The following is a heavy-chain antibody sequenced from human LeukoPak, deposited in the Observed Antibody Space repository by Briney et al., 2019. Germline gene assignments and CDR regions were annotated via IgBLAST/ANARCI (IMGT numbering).Heavy chain of an antibody. CDR1: GGSFSGYY. Sequence: SETLSLTCAVYGGSFSGYYWSWIRQPPGKGLEWIGEINHSGSTNYNPSLKSRVTISVDTSKNQFSLKLSSVTAADTAVYYCAREPYYYDSSGYYRHRYFQHWGQGTLVTVSS. CDR2: INHSGST. V-gene: IGHV4-34*01. D-gene: IGHD3-22*01. J-gene: IGHJ1*01. CDR3: AREPYYYDSSGYYRHRYFQH.